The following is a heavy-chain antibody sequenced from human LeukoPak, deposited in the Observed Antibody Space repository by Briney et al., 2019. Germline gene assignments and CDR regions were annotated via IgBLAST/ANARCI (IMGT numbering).Heavy chain of an antibody. CDR2: IIPILGIA. CDR1: GGTFSSYA. Sequence: ASVKVSCKASGGTFSSYATSWVRQAPGQGLEWMGRIIPILGIANYAQKFQGRVTITADKSTSTAYMELSSLRSEDTAVYYCARGAADYYDSSGYYYLGYWGQGTLVTVSS. J-gene: IGHJ4*02. CDR3: ARGAADYYDSSGYYYLGY. V-gene: IGHV1-69*04. D-gene: IGHD3-22*01.